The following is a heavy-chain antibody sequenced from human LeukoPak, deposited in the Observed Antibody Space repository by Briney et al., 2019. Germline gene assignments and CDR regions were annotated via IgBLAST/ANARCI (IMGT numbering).Heavy chain of an antibody. V-gene: IGHV1-2*02. CDR3: ATNILVRDIINWFDP. CDR1: GYSFADYY. D-gene: IGHD3-10*01. J-gene: IGHJ5*02. CDR2: IKPNSGDT. Sequence: GASVKVSCKASGYSFADYYMHWVRQAPGQGLEGMGWIKPNSGDTRSAQKFQGRVTMTRDTSISTAYMELSSLRYDDTAVYYCATNILVRDIINWFDPWGQGTLVTVSS.